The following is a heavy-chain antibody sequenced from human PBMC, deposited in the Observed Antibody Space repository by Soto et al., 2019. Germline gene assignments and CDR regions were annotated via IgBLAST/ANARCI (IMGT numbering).Heavy chain of an antibody. D-gene: IGHD1-26*01. CDR2: IRSKAYGGTT. CDR1: GFTFGVYA. Sequence: GGSLRLSCTASGFTFGVYAMSWVRQAPGKGLEWVGFIRSKAYGGTTEYAASVKGRFTISRDDSKSIAYLQMNSLKTEDTAVYYCTRERYSGSYFGIDYWGQGTLVTVSS. CDR3: TRERYSGSYFGIDY. J-gene: IGHJ4*02. V-gene: IGHV3-49*04.